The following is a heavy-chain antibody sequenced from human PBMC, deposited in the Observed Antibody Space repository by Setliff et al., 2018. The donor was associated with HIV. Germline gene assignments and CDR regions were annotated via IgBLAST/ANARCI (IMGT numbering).Heavy chain of an antibody. Sequence: SETLSLTCAVSGYSISSGFYWGWIRQPPGKGLEWIGTIYHSGSTYYNPSLKSRVTISVDTSKNQFSLKVSSVTAADTAVYYCARQSSGSPEYFQHWGQGTRVTVSS. CDR1: GYSISSGFY. V-gene: IGHV4-38-2*01. CDR2: IYHSGST. J-gene: IGHJ1*01. D-gene: IGHD1-26*01. CDR3: ARQSSGSPEYFQH.